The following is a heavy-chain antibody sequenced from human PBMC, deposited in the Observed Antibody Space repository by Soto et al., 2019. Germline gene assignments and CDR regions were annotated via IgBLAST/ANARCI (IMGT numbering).Heavy chain of an antibody. CDR1: GGSISSSAYY. D-gene: IGHD3-10*01. J-gene: IGHJ6*02. CDR2: IYYSGST. CDR3: ARLPMVRGVYSYGMDV. Sequence: QLQLQESGPGLVKPSETLSLTCTVSGGSISSSAYYWGWIRQSPGKGLEWIGSIYYSGSTYYNPSLKSRVTISVDTSRNHFSLKLSSVTAADTAVYYCARLPMVRGVYSYGMDVWGQGTTVTVSS. V-gene: IGHV4-39*02.